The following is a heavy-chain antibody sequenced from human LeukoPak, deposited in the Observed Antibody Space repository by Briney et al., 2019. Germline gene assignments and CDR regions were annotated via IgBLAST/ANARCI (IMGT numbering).Heavy chain of an antibody. CDR3: AKRGVVIRVILVGFHKEANYFDS. CDR1: GITLSNYR. V-gene: IGHV3-23*01. CDR2: ISDSVGRT. Sequence: GGSLRLSCAVSGITLSNYRMSWVRQAPGKGLERVAGISDSVGRTNYADSVKGRFTISRDNPKNTLYLQMNSLRAEDTAVYFCAKRGVVIRVILVGFHKEANYFDSWGQGALVTVSS. J-gene: IGHJ4*02. D-gene: IGHD3-22*01.